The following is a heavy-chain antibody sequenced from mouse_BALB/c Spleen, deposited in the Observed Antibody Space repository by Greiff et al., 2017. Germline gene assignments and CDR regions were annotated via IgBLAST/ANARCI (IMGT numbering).Heavy chain of an antibody. D-gene: IGHD2-2*01. CDR3: ARYDGYDGYAMDY. CDR1: GDSITSGY. CDR2: ISYSGST. Sequence: VQLKESGPSLVKPSQTLSLTCSVTGDSITSGYWNWIRKFPGNKLEYMGYISYSGSTYYNPSLKSRISITRDTSKNQYYLQLNSVTTEDTATYYCARYDGYDGYAMDYWGQGTSVTVSS. V-gene: IGHV3-8*02. J-gene: IGHJ4*01.